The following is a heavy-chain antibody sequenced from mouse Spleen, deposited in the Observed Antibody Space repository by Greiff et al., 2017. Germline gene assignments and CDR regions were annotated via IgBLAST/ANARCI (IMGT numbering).Heavy chain of an antibody. V-gene: IGHV5-16*01. Sequence: EVQLVESEGGLVQPGSSMKLSCTASGFTFSDYYMAWVRQVPEKGLEWVANINYDGSSTYYLDSLKSRFIISRDNAKNILYLQMSSLKSEDTATYYCAREGSSPFDYWGQGTTLTVSS. J-gene: IGHJ2*01. CDR3: AREGSSPFDY. CDR1: GFTFSDYY. D-gene: IGHD1-1*01. CDR2: INYDGSST.